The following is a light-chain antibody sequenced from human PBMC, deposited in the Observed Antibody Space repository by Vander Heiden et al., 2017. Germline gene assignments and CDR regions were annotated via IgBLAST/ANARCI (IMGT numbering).Light chain of an antibody. CDR1: QSISLN. CDR2: GAS. J-gene: IGKJ1*01. V-gene: IGKV3-15*01. Sequence: DIVMPQSPATLSLYPGERATLSCRASQSISLNLAWYQLKPGQAPRLLIYGASTRATGLPARFSGSESGTEFTLTISSLQSEDFAVYYCHQYYNWRSWTFGQGTKVEIK. CDR3: HQYYNWRSWT.